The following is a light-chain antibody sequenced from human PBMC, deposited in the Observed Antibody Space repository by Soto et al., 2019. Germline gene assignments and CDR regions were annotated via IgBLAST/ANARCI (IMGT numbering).Light chain of an antibody. Sequence: QSALTQPASVSGSPGQSITISCTGTSSDVGDYNYVSWYQQHPGKAPKLMIYEVSNRPSGVSNRFSGSKSGNTASLTISGLQAEDEADYYCTSYTSRGTPVFGGGTKLTVL. CDR3: TSYTSRGTPV. CDR1: SSDVGDYNY. CDR2: EVS. V-gene: IGLV2-14*01. J-gene: IGLJ2*01.